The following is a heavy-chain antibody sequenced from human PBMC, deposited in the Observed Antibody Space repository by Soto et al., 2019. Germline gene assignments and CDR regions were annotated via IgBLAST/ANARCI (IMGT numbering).Heavy chain of an antibody. CDR2: ITPRGGST. V-gene: IGHV1-46*01. CDR1: GYTFTSYY. CDR3: ARVSSWSCFDY. Sequence: QVQLVQSGAEVKKPGASVKVSCKASGYTFTSYYMHWVRQAPGQGLECMGIITPRGGSTSYAQKFQGRVTMTRDTSTSTVYMELSSLRSEDTAVYYCARVSSWSCFDYWGQGTLVTVSS. D-gene: IGHD6-13*01. J-gene: IGHJ4*02.